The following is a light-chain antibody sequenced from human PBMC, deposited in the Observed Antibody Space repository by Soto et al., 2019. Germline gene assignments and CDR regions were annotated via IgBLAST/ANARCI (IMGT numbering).Light chain of an antibody. CDR3: SSYTASSAYV. V-gene: IGLV2-14*03. Sequence: QSVLTQPASVSGSPGQSITISCTGTSSDVGGYNYVSWYQQHPGKAPKVMIYDVSNRPSGVSNRFSGSKSGNTASLTISGLQAEGEADYYCSSYTASSAYVFGTGTKLTVL. CDR2: DVS. CDR1: SSDVGGYNY. J-gene: IGLJ1*01.